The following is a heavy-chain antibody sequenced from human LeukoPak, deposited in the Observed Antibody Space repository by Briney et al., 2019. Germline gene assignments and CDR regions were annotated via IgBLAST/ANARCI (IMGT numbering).Heavy chain of an antibody. CDR3: ARMATWGSSGYYSYYFDY. Sequence: SVKVSCKASGGTFNSYAISWVRQAPGQGLEWMGGIIPIFGTTNYAQKFQGRVTITADKSTSTAYMELSSLRSEDTAVYYCARMATWGSSGYYSYYFDYWGQGTLVTVSS. CDR2: IIPIFGTT. D-gene: IGHD3-22*01. J-gene: IGHJ4*02. CDR1: GGTFNSYA. V-gene: IGHV1-69*06.